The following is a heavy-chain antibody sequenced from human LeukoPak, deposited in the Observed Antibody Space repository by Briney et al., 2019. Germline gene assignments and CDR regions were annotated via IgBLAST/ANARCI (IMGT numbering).Heavy chain of an antibody. V-gene: IGHV3-23*01. CDR1: GFTFSSYA. CDR3: AKDIPGGSYCDAFDI. D-gene: IGHD1-26*01. Sequence: GGSLRLSCAASGFTFSSYAINWVRQPPGKGLEWVSAIIGSGGSTYYADSVKGRFTISRDNSKNPLYLQTNSLRAEDTAVYYCAKDIPGGSYCDAFDIWGQRTMVIVSS. J-gene: IGHJ3*02. CDR2: IIGSGGST.